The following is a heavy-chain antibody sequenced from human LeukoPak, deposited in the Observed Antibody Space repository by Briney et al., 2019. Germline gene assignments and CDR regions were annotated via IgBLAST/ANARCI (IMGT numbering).Heavy chain of an antibody. D-gene: IGHD3-10*01. CDR2: LSHRGAT. Sequence: SETLSLTCSVSGSSITSVSYWAWIRQTPEKGLELIGSLSHRGATHYNPSLTSRFRTSVDTSNCRCSRTLRAVTAADTAVDYCARVGSWNSHYDFWGPGTLVTVSS. V-gene: IGHV4-38-2*02. CDR3: ARVGSWNSHYDF. J-gene: IGHJ4*02. CDR1: GSSITSVSY.